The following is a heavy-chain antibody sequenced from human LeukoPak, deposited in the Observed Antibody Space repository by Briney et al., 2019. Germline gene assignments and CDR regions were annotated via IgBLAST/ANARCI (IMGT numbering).Heavy chain of an antibody. CDR3: ARDPSGGTHLTYTK. V-gene: IGHV3-30*04. J-gene: IGHJ4*02. D-gene: IGHD1-26*01. Sequence: PGGSLRLSCAASGFTFSSYVMHWVRQAPGKGLEWEAIISYDGSNEYYADSVKGRFTISRDNSKNTLYLQMNSLRAADTAVYYCARDPSGGTHLTYTKWGQGTLVTVPS. CDR1: GFTFSSYV. CDR2: ISYDGSNE.